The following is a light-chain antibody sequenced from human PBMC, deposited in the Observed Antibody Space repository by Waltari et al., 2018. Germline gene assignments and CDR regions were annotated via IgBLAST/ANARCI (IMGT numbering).Light chain of an antibody. Sequence: DIQMTQSPSSLSASVGARVTITCRASQSISSYLNWYQQKPGKAPKLLIYAASSLQSGVPSRFSGSGSGTDFTLTISSLQSEDVGIYYCQQYNQWPWTFGQGTKVEVK. CDR3: QQYNQWPWT. CDR1: QSISSY. J-gene: IGKJ1*01. V-gene: IGKV1-39*01. CDR2: AAS.